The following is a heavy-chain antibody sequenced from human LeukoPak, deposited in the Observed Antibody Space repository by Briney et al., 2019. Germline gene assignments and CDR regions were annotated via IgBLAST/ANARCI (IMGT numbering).Heavy chain of an antibody. CDR1: GGSISSGGYS. Sequence: SETLSLTCAVSGGSISSGGYSWSWVRQPPRKGLEWIGYIYHSGSTYYNPSLKSRVTISVDRSKNQFSLKLSSVTAADTAVYYCARAVRGGSYFHYFDYWGQGTLVTVSS. D-gene: IGHD1-26*01. V-gene: IGHV4-30-2*01. CDR3: ARAVRGGSYFHYFDY. CDR2: IYHSGST. J-gene: IGHJ4*02.